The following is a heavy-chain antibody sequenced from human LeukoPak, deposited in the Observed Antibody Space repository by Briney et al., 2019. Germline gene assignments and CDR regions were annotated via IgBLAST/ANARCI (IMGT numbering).Heavy chain of an antibody. CDR1: GYTFTSYY. J-gene: IGHJ4*02. CDR2: IIPIFGTA. CDR3: AREMATSLALDYFDY. D-gene: IGHD5-24*01. V-gene: IGHV1-69*13. Sequence: VASVKVSCKASGYTFTSYYIHWVRQAPGQGLEWMGGIIPIFGTANYAQKFQGRVTITADESTSTAYMELSSLRSEDTAVYYCAREMATSLALDYFDYWGQGTLVTVSS.